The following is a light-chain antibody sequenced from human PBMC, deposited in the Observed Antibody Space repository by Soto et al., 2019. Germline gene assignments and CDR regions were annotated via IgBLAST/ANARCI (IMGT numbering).Light chain of an antibody. CDR3: SSYTSSSTLSTYV. V-gene: IGLV2-14*03. CDR2: DVS. J-gene: IGLJ1*01. CDR1: SSDVGGYNY. Sequence: SLLTQSASVYRSPGQSITISSHGTSSDVGGYNYVSWYQHHPGKAPKLMIYDVSNRPSGVPNRFSCSKSGNTASLIISGLQAEDEADYYCSSYTSSSTLSTYVFGTGTKVTVL.